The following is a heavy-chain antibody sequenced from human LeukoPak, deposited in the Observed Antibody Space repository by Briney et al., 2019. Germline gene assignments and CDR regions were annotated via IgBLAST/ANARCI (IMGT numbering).Heavy chain of an antibody. D-gene: IGHD2-15*01. CDR3: ARDSGVDYYYYYMDV. CDR1: GLTFSSYW. Sequence: GGSLRLSCAASGLTFSSYWMRWVRQAPGKGLEWVANIKRDGSEKYYVDSVKGRFTISRDNAKNSLYLQMNSLRAEDTAVYYCARDSGVDYYYYYMDVWGKGTTVTVSS. CDR2: IKRDGSEK. J-gene: IGHJ6*03. V-gene: IGHV3-7*01.